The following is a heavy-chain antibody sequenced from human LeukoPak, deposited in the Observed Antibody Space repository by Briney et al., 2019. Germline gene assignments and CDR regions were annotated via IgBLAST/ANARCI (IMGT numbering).Heavy chain of an antibody. Sequence: SQTLSLTCSFSGVSITSDTYFWTWMRQHPGKGLEWLGYISYSWHSYYNPSRQSRLTRFRDTSRNQFSLRLRSVTAADTAVYYCAREQQGSGTNYQPRFDSWGRGTLVTVSS. CDR3: AREQQGSGTNYQPRFDS. D-gene: IGHD3-10*01. CDR2: ISYSWHS. V-gene: IGHV4-31*03. J-gene: IGHJ5*01. CDR1: GVSITSDTYF.